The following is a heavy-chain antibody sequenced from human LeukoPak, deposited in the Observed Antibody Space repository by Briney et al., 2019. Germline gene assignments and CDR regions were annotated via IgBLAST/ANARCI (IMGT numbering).Heavy chain of an antibody. V-gene: IGHV3-23*01. J-gene: IGHJ4*02. D-gene: IGHD1-1*01. Sequence: GGSLRLSCAASGFTFSSYAMSWVRQAPGKGLEWVSSVSDNGGSTYSADSVKGRFTISRDNAKNSLYLQMNSLRAEDTAVYYCARDRLEFDYWGQGTLVTVSS. CDR3: ARDRLEFDY. CDR1: GFTFSSYA. CDR2: VSDNGGST.